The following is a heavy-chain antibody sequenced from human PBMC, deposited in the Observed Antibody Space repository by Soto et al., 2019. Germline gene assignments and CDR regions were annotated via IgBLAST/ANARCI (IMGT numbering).Heavy chain of an antibody. CDR2: NYSGDSDT. CDR3: ARHNWIHDYYYYGMDV. J-gene: IGHJ6*04. Sequence: GESLKISVKGSGYSFTSYCIGWVPQMPGKGLELIGSNYSGDSDTRYSTSFQCQVTISADKSISTAYLQWSSMKASATAMYYCARHNWIHDYYYYGMDVWGKGTTVTASS. CDR1: GYSFTSYC. D-gene: IGHD1-20*01. V-gene: IGHV5-51*01.